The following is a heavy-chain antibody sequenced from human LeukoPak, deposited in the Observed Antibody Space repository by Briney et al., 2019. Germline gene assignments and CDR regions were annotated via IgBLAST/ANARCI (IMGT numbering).Heavy chain of an antibody. CDR3: ARDRGVVGYNGYYYYYMDV. CDR1: GGPISSYY. D-gene: IGHD5-24*01. Sequence: SETLSLTCTVSGGPISSYYWSWIRQPPGKGLEWIGYIYYSGSTNYNPSLKSRVTISVDTSKNQFSLKLSSVTAADTAVYYCARDRGVVGYNGYYYYYMDVWGKGTTVTVSS. J-gene: IGHJ6*03. V-gene: IGHV4-59*01. CDR2: IYYSGST.